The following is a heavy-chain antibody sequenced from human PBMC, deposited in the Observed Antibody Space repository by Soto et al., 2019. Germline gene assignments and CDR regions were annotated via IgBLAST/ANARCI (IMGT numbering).Heavy chain of an antibody. CDR3: VKDRDSNSWPSRDV. V-gene: IGHV1-18*01. CDR1: GYTFTRNG. Sequence: ASVKVSCKTSGYTFTRNGIRWVRQAPGQGLEWMGWISPKSGNIKYAQKLQGRVIMTTDTSTSTADMGLRSLRSDDTAVYYCVKDRDSNSWPSRDVWGPGTTVTVSS. J-gene: IGHJ6*02. D-gene: IGHD3-22*01. CDR2: ISPKSGNI.